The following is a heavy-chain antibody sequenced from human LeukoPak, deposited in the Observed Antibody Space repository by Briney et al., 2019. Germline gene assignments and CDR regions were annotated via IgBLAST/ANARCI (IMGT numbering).Heavy chain of an antibody. CDR3: ARAGGRSRFDP. D-gene: IGHD2-15*01. Sequence: ASVKVSCKASGYSFTDKYMHWVRQAPGQGLEWMGWINPNSGGTNYAQKFQGRVTMTTGTSMSTAYMELSRLTSDDTAVYYCARAGGRSRFDPWGQGTLVTVSS. CDR2: INPNSGGT. J-gene: IGHJ5*02. V-gene: IGHV1-2*02. CDR1: GYSFTDKY.